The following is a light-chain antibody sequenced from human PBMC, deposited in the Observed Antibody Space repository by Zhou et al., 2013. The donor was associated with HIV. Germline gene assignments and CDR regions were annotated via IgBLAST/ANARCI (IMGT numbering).Light chain of an antibody. CDR2: LGF. J-gene: IGKJ2*03. Sequence: DIVMTQSPLSLPVTPGEPASISCRSSQNLLHSNGNTFLSWYLQRPGQSPQLLIYLGFTRASGVPDRFSGSGSGTDFTLKISGVEAEDVGVYYCIQTLQTPFSFGQGTKLEI. CDR1: QNLLHSNGNTF. CDR3: IQTLQTPFS. V-gene: IGKV2-28*01.